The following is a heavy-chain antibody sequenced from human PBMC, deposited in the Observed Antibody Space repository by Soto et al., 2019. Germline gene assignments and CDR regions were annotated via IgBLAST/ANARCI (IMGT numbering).Heavy chain of an antibody. Sequence: ASVKVSCKASGYTFTSYGISWVRQAPGQGLEWMGWISAYNGNTNYAQKLQGRVTMTTDTSTSTAYMELRSLRSDDTAVYYCARDLYGGSWPNRFDPWGQGTLVTVSS. J-gene: IGHJ5*02. D-gene: IGHD6-13*01. CDR2: ISAYNGNT. CDR1: GYTFTSYG. CDR3: ARDLYGGSWPNRFDP. V-gene: IGHV1-18*01.